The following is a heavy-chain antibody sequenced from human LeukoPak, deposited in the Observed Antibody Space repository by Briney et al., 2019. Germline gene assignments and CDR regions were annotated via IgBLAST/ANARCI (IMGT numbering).Heavy chain of an antibody. Sequence: SGPTLVNPTQTLTQTCTFSGFSFSTTGVGVGWIRQPPGKALEWLALIYWDDDKRYSPSLKSRLTITKDTSKNQVVLTMTNMDPVDTGTYYCAHLPGIAAADYWGQGTLVTVSS. J-gene: IGHJ4*02. CDR3: AHLPGIAAADY. CDR2: IYWDDDK. V-gene: IGHV2-5*02. D-gene: IGHD6-13*01. CDR1: GFSFSTTGVG.